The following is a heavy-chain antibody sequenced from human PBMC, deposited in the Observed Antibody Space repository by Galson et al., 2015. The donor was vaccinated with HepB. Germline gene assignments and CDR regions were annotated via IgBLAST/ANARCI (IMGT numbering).Heavy chain of an antibody. CDR1: GFTFSSSV. D-gene: IGHD3-3*01. V-gene: IGHV3-23*01. J-gene: IGHJ6*02. CDR2: ISGSADST. CDR3: AKRRAVKAYDFWSTYVRARGTAHFYALDV. Sequence: SLRLSCAASGFTFSSSVMNWVRQAPGQGLEWVSTISGSADSTNYVDSVKGRFTISRDNSKNTLFLQMNSLRAEDTAVYYCAKRRAVKAYDFWSTYVRARGTAHFYALDVWGQGTTVTVSS.